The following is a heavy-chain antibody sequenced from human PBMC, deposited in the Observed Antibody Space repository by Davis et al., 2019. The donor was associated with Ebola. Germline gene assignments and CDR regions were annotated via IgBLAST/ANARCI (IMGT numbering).Heavy chain of an antibody. Sequence: SETLSLTCTVSGGSISSGSYYWSWIRQPPGKGLEWIGYIYYSGSTNYNPSLKSRVTISVDTSKNQFSLKLSSVTAADTAVYYCARAVVAAALDYWGQGTLVTVSS. D-gene: IGHD6-13*01. V-gene: IGHV4-61*01. CDR2: IYYSGST. J-gene: IGHJ4*02. CDR1: GGSISSGSYY. CDR3: ARAVVAAALDY.